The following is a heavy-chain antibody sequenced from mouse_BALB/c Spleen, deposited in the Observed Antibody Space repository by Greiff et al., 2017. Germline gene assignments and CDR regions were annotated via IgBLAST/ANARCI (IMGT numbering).Heavy chain of an antibody. CDR2: IDPANGNT. D-gene: IGHD2-4*01. J-gene: IGHJ3*01. CDR1: GFNIKDTY. CDR3: ARAITGFAY. V-gene: IGHV14-3*02. Sequence: VQLQQSGAELVKPGASVKLSCTASGFNIKDTYMHWVKQRPEQGLEWIGRIDPANGNTKYDPKFQGKATITADKSSNTAYLQLSSLTSEDTAVYDCARAITGFAYWGQGTLVTVSA.